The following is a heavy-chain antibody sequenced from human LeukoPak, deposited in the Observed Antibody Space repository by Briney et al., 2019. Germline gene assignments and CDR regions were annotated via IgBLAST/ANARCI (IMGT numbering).Heavy chain of an antibody. CDR3: AKEWGGSYFLGWYFDL. D-gene: IGHD1-26*01. CDR1: GFTFDDYA. Sequence: GGSLRLSCAASGFTFDDYAMHWVRQAPGKGLEWVSGISWNSGSIGYADSVKGRFTISRDNAKNSLYLQMNSLRAEDTALYYCAKEWGGSYFLGWYFDLWGRGTLVTVSS. CDR2: ISWNSGSI. J-gene: IGHJ2*01. V-gene: IGHV3-9*01.